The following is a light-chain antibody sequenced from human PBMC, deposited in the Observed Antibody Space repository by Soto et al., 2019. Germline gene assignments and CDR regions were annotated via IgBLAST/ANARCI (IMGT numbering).Light chain of an antibody. CDR2: EGT. CDR3: CSFAVGAALV. V-gene: IGLV2-23*01. CDR1: TIIVGTYDL. Sequence: QSALTNPAPVSPPPGKPTPTSAPGPTIIVGTYDLVSWYQHHPDKAPKLIIYEGTKRPSGISSRFSGSKSGNTASLTISGLQAEDDADYYCCSFAVGAALVFGGGTKVTVL. J-gene: IGLJ2*01.